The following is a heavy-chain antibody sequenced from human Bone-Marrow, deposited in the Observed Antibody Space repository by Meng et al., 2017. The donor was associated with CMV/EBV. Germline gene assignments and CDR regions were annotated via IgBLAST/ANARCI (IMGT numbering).Heavy chain of an antibody. CDR3: ARDRYPGHSGNYARGY. V-gene: IGHV1-18*01. CDR1: GYTFTSYG. CDR2: ISAYNGNT. Sequence: ASVKVSCKASGYTFTSYGISWVRQAPGQGLEWMGWISAYNGNTNYAQKLQGRVTMTTDTSTSTAYMGLRSLRSDDTAGYYCARDRYPGHSGNYARGYWGQGTLVTVSS. J-gene: IGHJ4*02. D-gene: IGHD1-26*01.